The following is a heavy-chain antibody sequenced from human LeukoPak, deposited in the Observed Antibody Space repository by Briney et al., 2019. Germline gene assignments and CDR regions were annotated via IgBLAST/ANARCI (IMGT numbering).Heavy chain of an antibody. Sequence: TGGSLRLSCAASGFTFSDYYMSWIRQAPGKGMEWLSYISSSSSYTNYADSVKGRFTISRDNAKNSLYLQMNSLRAEDTAVYYCARAYGSAVTTRFDYWGQGTLVTVSS. CDR3: ARAYGSAVTTRFDY. V-gene: IGHV3-11*05. CDR1: GFTFSDYY. J-gene: IGHJ4*02. D-gene: IGHD4-17*01. CDR2: ISSSSSYT.